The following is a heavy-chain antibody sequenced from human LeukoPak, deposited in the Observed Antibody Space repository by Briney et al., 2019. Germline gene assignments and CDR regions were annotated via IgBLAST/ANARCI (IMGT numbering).Heavy chain of an antibody. CDR3: ARGVGYSGYVLDY. Sequence: PGGSLRLSCAVSGFTFSSYWMSWVRQAPGKGLEWVANIKQDGSEKYYVDSVKGRFTISRDNAKNSLYLQMNSLRAEDTAVYYCARGVGYSGYVLDYWGQGTLVTVSS. V-gene: IGHV3-7*02. J-gene: IGHJ4*02. D-gene: IGHD5-12*01. CDR2: IKQDGSEK. CDR1: GFTFSSYW.